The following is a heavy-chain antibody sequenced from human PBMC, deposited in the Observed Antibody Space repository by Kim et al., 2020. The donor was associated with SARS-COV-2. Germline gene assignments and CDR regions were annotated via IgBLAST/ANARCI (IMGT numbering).Heavy chain of an antibody. CDR2: IYSDGSSA. CDR1: GFIFSNFA. J-gene: IGHJ1*01. V-gene: IGHV3-23*03. Sequence: GGSLRLSCAASGFIFSNFAMTWVRQAPGKGLEWVSLIYSDGSSAYLVDSVKGRFTISRDNSKNTLYLQMNSLRAEDTAVYHCAKTLRYCSRTSCYVAELFGFHHWGQGTLVTVSS. D-gene: IGHD2-2*01. CDR3: AKTLRYCSRTSCYVAELFGFHH.